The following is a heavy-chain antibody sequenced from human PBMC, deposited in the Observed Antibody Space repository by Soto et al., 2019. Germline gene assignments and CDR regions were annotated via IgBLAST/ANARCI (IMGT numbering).Heavy chain of an antibody. J-gene: IGHJ5*02. V-gene: IGHV3-23*01. CDR2: ISGSGGST. Sequence: PGGSLRLSCAASGFTFSSYAMSWVRQAPGKGLEWVSAISGSGGSTYYADSVKGRFTISRDNSKNTLYLQMNSLRAEDTAVYYCAKGEREFSTKYNWFDPWGQGALVTVSS. CDR3: AKGEREFSTKYNWFDP. CDR1: GFTFSSYA. D-gene: IGHD6-6*01.